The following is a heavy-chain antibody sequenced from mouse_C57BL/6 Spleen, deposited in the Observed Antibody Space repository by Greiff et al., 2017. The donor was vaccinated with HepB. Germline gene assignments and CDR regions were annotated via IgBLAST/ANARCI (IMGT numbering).Heavy chain of an antibody. V-gene: IGHV5-4*01. Sequence: EVQGVESGGGLVKPGGSLKLSCAASGFTFSSYAMSWVRQTPEKRLEWVATISDGGSYTYYPANVKGRFTISRDNAKNNLYLQMSHLKSEDTAMYYCARAGPGYYFDYWSQGTTLTVS. CDR1: GFTFSSYA. J-gene: IGHJ2*01. D-gene: IGHD3-1*01. CDR2: ISDGGSYT. CDR3: ARAGPGYYFDY.